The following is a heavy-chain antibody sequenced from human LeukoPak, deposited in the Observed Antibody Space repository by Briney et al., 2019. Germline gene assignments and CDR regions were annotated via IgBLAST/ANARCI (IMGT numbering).Heavy chain of an antibody. J-gene: IGHJ4*02. D-gene: IGHD3-10*01. CDR3: ARGLRRYYYGSGSSPGSYPLWY. V-gene: IGHV4-39*07. CDR2: IYYSGST. CDR1: GGSISSSSYY. Sequence: SETLSLTRTVSGGSISSSSYYWGWIRQPPGKGLEWIGSIYYSGSTYYNPSLKSRVTISVDTSKNQFSLKLSSVTAADTAVYYCARGLRRYYYGSGSSPGSYPLWYWGQGTLVTVSS.